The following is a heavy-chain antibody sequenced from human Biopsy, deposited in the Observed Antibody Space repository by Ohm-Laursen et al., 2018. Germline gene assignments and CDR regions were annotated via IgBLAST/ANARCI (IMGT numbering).Heavy chain of an antibody. V-gene: IGHV1-2*02. CDR2: IDPKSGDT. Sequence: SVKVSCKPSGYTFTAFSVHWLRQAPGQGLEWMGWIDPKSGDTDYPQNFQGRVSMTRDTSISTAYMDLSRLRSDDTAVYYCARGRRHCSGTCSRWYFDLWGRGTLVTVSS. D-gene: IGHD2-2*01. CDR1: GYTFTAFS. CDR3: ARGRRHCSGTCSRWYFDL. J-gene: IGHJ2*01.